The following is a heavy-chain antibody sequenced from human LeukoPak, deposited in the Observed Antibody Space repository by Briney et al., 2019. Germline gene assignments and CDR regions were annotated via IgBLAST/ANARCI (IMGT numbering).Heavy chain of an antibody. Sequence: PSETLSLTCTVSGGSISSGSYYWSWIRQPAGKGLEWIGRIYTSGSTNYNPSLKSRVTISVDTSKNQFSLKLSSVTAADTAVYYCARLIKNSSSWTSTTYYFDYWGQGTLVTVSP. V-gene: IGHV4-61*02. CDR2: IYTSGST. D-gene: IGHD6-13*01. CDR1: GGSISSGSYY. CDR3: ARLIKNSSSWTSTTYYFDY. J-gene: IGHJ4*02.